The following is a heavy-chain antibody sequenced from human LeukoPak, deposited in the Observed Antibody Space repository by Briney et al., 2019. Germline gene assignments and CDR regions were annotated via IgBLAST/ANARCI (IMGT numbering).Heavy chain of an antibody. CDR2: ISGSGGST. V-gene: IGHV3-23*01. Sequence: GESLKISCAASGFTFSSYAMSWVRQAPGKGLEWVSAISGSGGSTYYADSVKGRFTISRDNSKNTLHLQMNSLRAEDTAVYYCAKDRPFFEYWGQGTLVTVSS. J-gene: IGHJ4*02. CDR1: GFTFSSYA. CDR3: AKDRPFFEY.